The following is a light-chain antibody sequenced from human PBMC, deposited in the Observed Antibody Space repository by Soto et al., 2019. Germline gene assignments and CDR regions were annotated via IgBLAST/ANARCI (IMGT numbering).Light chain of an antibody. CDR2: GAS. CDR3: QQYNAWPLT. CDR1: QSISSY. Sequence: EIVMTQSPATLSVSPGERATLSCRASQSISSYLAWCQQKPGQAPRLLIYGASTRATGIPARFSGSGSGTDFTLTINSLQSEDFAVYYCQQYNAWPLTFGGGTKVEIK. J-gene: IGKJ4*01. V-gene: IGKV3-15*01.